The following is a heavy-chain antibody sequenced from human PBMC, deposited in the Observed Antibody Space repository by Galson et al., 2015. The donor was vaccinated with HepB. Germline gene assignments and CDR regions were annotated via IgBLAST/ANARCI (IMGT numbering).Heavy chain of an antibody. CDR1: GFTFSSYA. D-gene: IGHD5-12*01. Sequence: SLRLSCAASGFTFSSYAMIWVRQAPGKGLEWVSVISGSGDITYYADSVKGRFTISRDNSKSTLYLQMNSLRAEDAAAYYCAKDGEVATIRGYFDYWGQGALSPSPQ. CDR3: AKDGEVATIRGYFDY. CDR2: ISGSGDIT. V-gene: IGHV3-23*01. J-gene: IGHJ4*02.